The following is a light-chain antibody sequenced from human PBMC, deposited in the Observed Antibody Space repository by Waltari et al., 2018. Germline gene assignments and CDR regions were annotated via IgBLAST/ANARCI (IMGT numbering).Light chain of an antibody. V-gene: IGLV1-40*01. CDR3: QSYDSSLTGSWV. J-gene: IGLJ3*02. Sequence: QAPGRAPQLLIFSEPNRPSGVPDRFSGAKSGTSGSLAITGLQAEDEAYYYCQSYDSSLTGSWVFGGGTKLTVL. CDR2: SEP.